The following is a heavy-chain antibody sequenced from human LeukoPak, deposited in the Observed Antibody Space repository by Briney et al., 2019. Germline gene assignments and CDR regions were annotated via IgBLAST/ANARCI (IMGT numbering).Heavy chain of an antibody. Sequence: GGSLRLSCAASGFSFSSYAMSWVRQAPGKGLEWVSAITGSGGSTYYADSVKGRFTISRDNSENTLYLQMNSLRPEDTAVYYCAKEIYPAIVVVPAAFDYWGQGTLVTVSS. CDR2: ITGSGGST. D-gene: IGHD2-2*01. CDR3: AKEIYPAIVVVPAAFDY. J-gene: IGHJ4*02. V-gene: IGHV3-23*01. CDR1: GFSFSSYA.